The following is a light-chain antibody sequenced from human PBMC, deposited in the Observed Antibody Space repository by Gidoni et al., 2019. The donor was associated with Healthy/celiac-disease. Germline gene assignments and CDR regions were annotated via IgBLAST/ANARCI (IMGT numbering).Light chain of an antibody. V-gene: IGKV2-28*01. Sequence: DIVITQSPLSLPVTPGEPASISCRSSQSLLHSNGYNYLDWYLQKQGQSPQLLIYLGSNRASGVPDRFSGSGSGTEFTLKISRVEAEDVGVYYCMQALQTPFTFGHGTKVDIK. CDR2: LGS. CDR1: QSLLHSNGYNY. J-gene: IGKJ3*01. CDR3: MQALQTPFT.